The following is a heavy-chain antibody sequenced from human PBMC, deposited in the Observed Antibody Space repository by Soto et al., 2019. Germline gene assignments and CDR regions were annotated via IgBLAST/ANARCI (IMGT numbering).Heavy chain of an antibody. D-gene: IGHD6-13*01. CDR2: ISYDGSNK. Sequence: QVQLVESGGGVVQPGRSLRLSCEASGFTFSSYGMHWVRQAPGKGLEWVAVISYDGSNKYYADSVKGRFTISRDNSKNTLYLQMNSLRAEDTAVYYCAKWSYSSSWYEGGAKPYNWFDPWGQGTLVTVSS. J-gene: IGHJ5*02. CDR3: AKWSYSSSWYEGGAKPYNWFDP. CDR1: GFTFSSYG. V-gene: IGHV3-30*18.